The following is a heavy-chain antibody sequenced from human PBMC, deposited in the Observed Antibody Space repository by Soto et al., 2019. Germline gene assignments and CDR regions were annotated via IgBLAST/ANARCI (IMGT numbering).Heavy chain of an antibody. D-gene: IGHD2-2*01. CDR1: GGSISNGGYY. J-gene: IGHJ4*02. CDR2: IYYSGST. Sequence: TLSLTCTVSGGSISNGGYYWSWIRQHPGKGLEWIGYIYYSGSTYYNPSLKSRVTISVDTSKNQFSLKLSSVTAADTAVYYCARDGVVPGDYLDYWGQGTLVTVSS. CDR3: ARDGVVPGDYLDY. V-gene: IGHV4-31*03.